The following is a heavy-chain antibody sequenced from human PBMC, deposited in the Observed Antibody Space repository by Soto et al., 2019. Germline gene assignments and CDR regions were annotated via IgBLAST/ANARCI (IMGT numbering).Heavy chain of an antibody. CDR2: IYYSGST. J-gene: IGHJ4*02. D-gene: IGHD5-18*01. Sequence: SETLCLTCTVSGGSISNYYWSWIRQPPGKGLEWIGYIYYSGSTNYNPSLNSRVTISVDTSKNQFSLKLSSVTAADTAVYYCASHRYSYDMYYLDYWGQGTLVTVSS. CDR3: ASHRYSYDMYYLDY. V-gene: IGHV4-59*08. CDR1: GGSISNYY.